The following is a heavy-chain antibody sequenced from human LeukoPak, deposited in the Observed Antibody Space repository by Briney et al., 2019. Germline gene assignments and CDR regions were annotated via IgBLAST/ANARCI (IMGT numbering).Heavy chain of an antibody. D-gene: IGHD2-21*01. CDR1: GGTFSSYA. Sequence: SVKVSCKACGGTFSSYAISWVRQAPGQGLEWMGGIIPIFGTANYAQKFQGRVTITADESTSTAYMELSSLRSEDTAVYYCASRHGKGEGNWFDPWGQGTLVTVSS. J-gene: IGHJ5*02. CDR2: IIPIFGTA. CDR3: ASRHGKGEGNWFDP. V-gene: IGHV1-69*13.